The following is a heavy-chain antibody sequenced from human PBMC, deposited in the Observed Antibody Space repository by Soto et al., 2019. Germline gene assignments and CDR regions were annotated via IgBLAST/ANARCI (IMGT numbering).Heavy chain of an antibody. Sequence: SETLSLTCAVYGGSFSGYYWSWIRQPPGKGLEWIGEINHSGSTNYNPSLKSRVTISVDTSKNQFSLKLSSVTAADTAVYYCASRIAAAGTWERGPANKYYFDYWGQGTLVTVSS. D-gene: IGHD6-13*01. V-gene: IGHV4-34*01. CDR1: GGSFSGYY. J-gene: IGHJ4*02. CDR3: ASRIAAAGTWERGPANKYYFDY. CDR2: INHSGST.